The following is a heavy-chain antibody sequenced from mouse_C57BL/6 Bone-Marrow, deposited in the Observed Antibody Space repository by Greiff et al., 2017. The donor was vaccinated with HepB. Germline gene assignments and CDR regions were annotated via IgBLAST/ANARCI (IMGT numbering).Heavy chain of an antibody. J-gene: IGHJ3*01. CDR3: ARLAY. CDR2: ISGGGGNT. V-gene: IGHV5-9*01. CDR1: GFTFSSYT. Sequence: DVQLVESGGGLVKPGGSLKLSCAASGFTFSSYTMSWVRQTPEKRLEWVATISGGGGNTYYPDSVKGRFTISRDNAKNTLYLQMSSLGSEDTALYYCARLAYWGQGPLVTVSA.